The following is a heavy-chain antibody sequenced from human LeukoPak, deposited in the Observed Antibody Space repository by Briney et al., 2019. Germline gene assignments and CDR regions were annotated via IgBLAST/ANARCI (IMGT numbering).Heavy chain of an antibody. J-gene: IGHJ4*02. CDR2: IYYSGSI. V-gene: IGHV4-31*03. CDR3: ARGAPVAGVDY. CDR1: GGSISSGGYY. D-gene: IGHD6-19*01. Sequence: SETLSLTCTVSGGSISSGGYYWSWIRQHPGKGLEWIGYIYYSGSIYYNLSLKSRVTISVDTSKNQFSLKLSSVTAADTAVYYCARGAPVAGVDYWGQGTLVTVSS.